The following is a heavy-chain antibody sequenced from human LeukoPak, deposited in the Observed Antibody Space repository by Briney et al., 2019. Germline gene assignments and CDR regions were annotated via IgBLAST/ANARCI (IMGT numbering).Heavy chain of an antibody. D-gene: IGHD6-6*01. CDR3: ARVPSEDYHYYMDV. J-gene: IGHJ6*03. CDR2: IIPIFGTA. CDR1: GATFSSYA. Sequence: SVKVSFKASGATFSSYAISWVRQAPGQGLEWMGGIIPIFGTANYAQKFQGRVTITTDESTSTAYMELSRLRSDDTAVYYCARVPSEDYHYYMDVWGKGTTVTVSS. V-gene: IGHV1-69*05.